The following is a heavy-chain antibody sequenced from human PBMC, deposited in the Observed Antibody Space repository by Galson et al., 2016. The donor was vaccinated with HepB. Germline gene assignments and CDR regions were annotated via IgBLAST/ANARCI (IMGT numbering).Heavy chain of an antibody. D-gene: IGHD3-22*01. Sequence: SLRLSCAASGFNFNLYSMTWIRQAPGKGLEWVSAISRSGDRTKYADSVEGRFSISRDNSKDTTYLHVTGLRVEDTAVYFCAKWGPHHDTGGYYYPRGWGQGTLVTVSS. CDR2: ISRSGDRT. J-gene: IGHJ4*02. CDR3: AKWGPHHDTGGYYYPRG. V-gene: IGHV3-23*01. CDR1: GFNFNLYS.